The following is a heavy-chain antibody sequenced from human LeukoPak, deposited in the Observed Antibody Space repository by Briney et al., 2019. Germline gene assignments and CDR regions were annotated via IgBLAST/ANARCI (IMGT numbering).Heavy chain of an antibody. CDR1: GFTFSSYA. V-gene: IGHV3-33*08. CDR2: IWYDGSNK. CDR3: ARGIYDSSGYYLYYFDY. J-gene: IGHJ4*02. D-gene: IGHD3-22*01. Sequence: GGSLRLSCAASGFTFSSYAMSWVRQAPGKGLEWVAVIWYDGSNKYYADSVKGRFTISRDNSKNTLYLQMNSLRAEDTAVYYCARGIYDSSGYYLYYFDYWGQGTLVTVSS.